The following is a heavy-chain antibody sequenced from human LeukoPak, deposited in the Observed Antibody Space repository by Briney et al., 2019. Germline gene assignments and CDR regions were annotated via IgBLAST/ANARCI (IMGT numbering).Heavy chain of an antibody. D-gene: IGHD6-6*01. CDR3: ARDRAARPPQHYMDV. CDR2: INQDGSEK. V-gene: IGHV3-7*01. Sequence: PGGSLRLSCAVSGFTFSNYWMSWVRQAPGKGLEWVAHINQDGSEKYFLDSVKGRFTISRDNAKNSLYLQMNSLRAEDTAVYYCARDRAARPPQHYMDVWGKGTTVTVSS. CDR1: GFTFSNYW. J-gene: IGHJ6*03.